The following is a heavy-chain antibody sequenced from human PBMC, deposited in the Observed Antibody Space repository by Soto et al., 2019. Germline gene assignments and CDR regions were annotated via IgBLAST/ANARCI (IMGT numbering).Heavy chain of an antibody. V-gene: IGHV1-69*02. CDR1: GVTFTSST. D-gene: IGHD3-22*01. CDR3: ASCYYDSSGYACPFDY. Sequence: SVKVSCKASGVTFTSSTISWVRQAPGQGLEWMGRVIPILGIANYAQKFQGRVTITADKSTSTAYMELSSLRSEDTAVYYCASCYYDSSGYACPFDYWGQGTLVTVPQ. J-gene: IGHJ4*02. CDR2: VIPILGIA.